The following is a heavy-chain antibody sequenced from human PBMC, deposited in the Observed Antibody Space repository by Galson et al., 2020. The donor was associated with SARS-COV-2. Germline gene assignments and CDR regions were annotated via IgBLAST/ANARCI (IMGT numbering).Heavy chain of an antibody. D-gene: IGHD1-26*01. V-gene: IGHV3-23*01. CDR2: ISGSGGST. J-gene: IGHJ3*02. CDR3: ARDRVGANLGPPGDAYNI. CDR1: GFSFSTYA. Sequence: GGSLRLSCAASGFSFSTYAMNWVRQAPGKGLEWVSGISGSGGSTYLADSVKGRFTISRDNSRNTLYLQMNSLRVEDTAIYYCARDRVGANLGPPGDAYNIWGQGTAVTVSS.